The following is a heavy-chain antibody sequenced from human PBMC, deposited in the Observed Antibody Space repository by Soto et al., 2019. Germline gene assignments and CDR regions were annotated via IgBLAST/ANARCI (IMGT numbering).Heavy chain of an antibody. J-gene: IGHJ2*01. CDR2: ISSSSSTI. Sequence: GGSLRLSCAASGFTFSSYSMNWVRQAPGKGLEWVSYISSSSSTIYYADSVKDRFTISRDNAKNSLYLQMNSLRDEDTAVSYFARDSVPEGWYFDIWGRGTLVTVSS. CDR3: ARDSVPEGWYFDI. D-gene: IGHD1-26*01. CDR1: GFTFSSYS. V-gene: IGHV3-48*02.